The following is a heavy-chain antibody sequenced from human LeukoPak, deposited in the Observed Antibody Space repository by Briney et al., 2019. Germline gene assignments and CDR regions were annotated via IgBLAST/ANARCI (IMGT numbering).Heavy chain of an antibody. D-gene: IGHD6-19*01. CDR1: GFTFSSYG. Sequence: GGSLRLSCAASGFTFSSYGMHWVRQAPGKGLEWVAVIWYDGSNKYYVDSAKGRFTISRDNSKNTLYLQMNSLRAEDTAVYYCARDESSGFSSYWGQGTLVTVSS. V-gene: IGHV3-33*01. J-gene: IGHJ4*02. CDR2: IWYDGSNK. CDR3: ARDESSGFSSY.